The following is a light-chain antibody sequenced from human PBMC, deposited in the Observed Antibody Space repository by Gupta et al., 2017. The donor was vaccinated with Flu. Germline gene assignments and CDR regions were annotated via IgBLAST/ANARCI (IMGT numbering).Light chain of an antibody. CDR2: GAS. CDR3: QQFDSTPQT. V-gene: IGKV1-39*01. J-gene: IGKJ1*01. CDR1: QSTSVY. Sequence: DIQISQSPSSLSASIGDRVTITCRTSQSTSVYLNWYQQKPGKAPELLIYGASTLQSGVPSRFSGSGSGTEFTLAISSLQPEDFATYYCQQFDSTPQTFGQGTKVEI.